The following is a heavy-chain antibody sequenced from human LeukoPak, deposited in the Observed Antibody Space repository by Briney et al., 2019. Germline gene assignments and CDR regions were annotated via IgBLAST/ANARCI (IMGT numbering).Heavy chain of an antibody. V-gene: IGHV1-2*02. CDR3: ARAMVRGQNWFDP. D-gene: IGHD3-10*01. J-gene: IGHJ5*02. Sequence: GAPVKVSCKASGYTFTGYYMHWVRQAPGQGLEWMGWINPNSGGTNYAQKFQGRVTMTRDTSISTAYMELSRLRSDDTAVYYCARAMVRGQNWFDPWGQGTLVTVSS. CDR1: GYTFTGYY. CDR2: INPNSGGT.